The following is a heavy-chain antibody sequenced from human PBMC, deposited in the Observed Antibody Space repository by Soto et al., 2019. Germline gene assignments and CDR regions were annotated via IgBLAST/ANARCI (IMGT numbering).Heavy chain of an antibody. V-gene: IGHV3-7*01. CDR1: TFVLGSAW. CDR2: IQYDGSEK. Sequence: ASTFVLGSAWMGWDRPAHRTGLEWVATIQYDGSEKNYVDSVKVRFTTSRDNAKNSLYLQMDSLRAEGTAVYYCAGYAVYGWGSSGSEWFDFWGHGTLVTVP. CDR3: AGYAVYGWGSSGSEWFDF. D-gene: IGHD3-10*01. J-gene: IGHJ5*01.